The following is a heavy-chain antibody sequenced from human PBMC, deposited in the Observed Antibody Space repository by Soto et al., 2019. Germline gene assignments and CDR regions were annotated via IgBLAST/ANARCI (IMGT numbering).Heavy chain of an antibody. CDR3: ARHTYDFRSGPQYPGYYFAY. J-gene: IGHJ4*02. CDR2: IYYSGST. D-gene: IGHD3-3*01. CDR1: GGSISSSSYY. Sequence: QLQLQESGPGLVKPSETLSLTCTVSGGSISSSSYYWGWIRQPPGKGLEWIGSIYYSGSTYYNPPLHRRVPISVAPSTNHLSLKRSSVTAADTALYYCARHTYDFRSGPQYPGYYFAYWGQGTLVTVSS. V-gene: IGHV4-39*01.